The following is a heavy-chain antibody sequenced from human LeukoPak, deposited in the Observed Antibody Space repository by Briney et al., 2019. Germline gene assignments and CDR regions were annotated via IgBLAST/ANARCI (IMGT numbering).Heavy chain of an antibody. Sequence: ASVKVSCKASGYTFTSYYMHWVRQAPGQGLEWMGIINPSGGSTSYAQKFQGRVTMTRDTSTSTVYMELSSLRSEDTAVYYCARFGVADIVAVPASSPSWFDPWGQGTLVTVSS. J-gene: IGHJ5*02. CDR1: GYTFTSYY. D-gene: IGHD2-2*01. V-gene: IGHV1-46*01. CDR2: INPSGGST. CDR3: ARFGVADIVAVPASSPSWFDP.